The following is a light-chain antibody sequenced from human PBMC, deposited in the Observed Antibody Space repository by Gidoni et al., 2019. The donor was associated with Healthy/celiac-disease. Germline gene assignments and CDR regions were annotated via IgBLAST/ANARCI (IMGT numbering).Light chain of an antibody. CDR2: AAS. Sequence: DIQMTQSPSSLSASVGDRVTITCRASQSISSYLNWYQQKPEKAPKLLIYAASSLQSRVPSRFSGSGSGTDFTLTISSLQPEDFATYYCQQSYSTPMYTFGQGTKLEIK. CDR1: QSISSY. V-gene: IGKV1-39*01. J-gene: IGKJ2*01. CDR3: QQSYSTPMYT.